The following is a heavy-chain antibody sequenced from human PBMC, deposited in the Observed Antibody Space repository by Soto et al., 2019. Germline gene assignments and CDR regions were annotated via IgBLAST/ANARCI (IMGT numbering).Heavy chain of an antibody. D-gene: IGHD2-2*01. Sequence: SETLSLTCTVSGGSISSGGYYWSWIRQHPGKGQEWIGYIYYSGSTYYNPSLKSRVTISVDTSKNQFSLKLSSVTAADTAVYYCARDWGRRYCSSTSCYALNYYYYMDVWGKGTTVTVSS. CDR3: ARDWGRRYCSSTSCYALNYYYYMDV. CDR1: GGSISSGGYY. J-gene: IGHJ6*03. V-gene: IGHV4-31*03. CDR2: IYYSGST.